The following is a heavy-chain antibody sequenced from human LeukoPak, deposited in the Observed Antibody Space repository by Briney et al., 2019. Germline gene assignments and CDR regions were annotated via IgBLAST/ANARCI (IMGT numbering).Heavy chain of an antibody. CDR3: AKSRGESRGASNY. Sequence: GGSLRLSCAASGFTFSSYGMHWVRQAPGKGLEWVAVISYDGSNKYYADSVKGRFTISRDNSKNTLYLQMNSLRAEDTAVYYCAKSRGESRGASNYWGQGTLVTVSS. J-gene: IGHJ4*02. V-gene: IGHV3-30*18. D-gene: IGHD1-26*01. CDR2: ISYDGSNK. CDR1: GFTFSSYG.